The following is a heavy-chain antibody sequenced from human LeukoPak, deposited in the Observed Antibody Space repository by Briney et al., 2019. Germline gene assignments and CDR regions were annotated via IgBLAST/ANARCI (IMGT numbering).Heavy chain of an antibody. CDR1: GFTFSSYA. D-gene: IGHD2-15*01. CDR3: ARWATYCSGGSCYDYGMDV. CDR2: ISGSGGST. Sequence: PGGSLRLSCAASGFTFSSYAMSWVRQAPGKGLEWVSAISGSGGSTYYADPVKGRFTISRDNSKNTLYLQMNSLRAEDTAVYYCARWATYCSGGSCYDYGMDVWGQGTTVTVSS. J-gene: IGHJ6*02. V-gene: IGHV3-23*01.